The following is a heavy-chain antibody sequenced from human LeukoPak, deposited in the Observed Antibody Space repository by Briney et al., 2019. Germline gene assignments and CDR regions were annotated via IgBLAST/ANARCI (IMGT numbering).Heavy chain of an antibody. D-gene: IGHD5-12*01. CDR1: GFTFSSFA. CDR3: ARGPSGYHNT. V-gene: IGHV3-30*04. Sequence: GRSLRFSCAASGFTFSSFAMHWVRQAPGKGLEWVAFIRYDGSNKYYADSVKGRFTISRDNSKNTLYLQMNSLRAEDTAVYYCARGPSGYHNTGGQGTLVTVSS. J-gene: IGHJ4*02. CDR2: IRYDGSNK.